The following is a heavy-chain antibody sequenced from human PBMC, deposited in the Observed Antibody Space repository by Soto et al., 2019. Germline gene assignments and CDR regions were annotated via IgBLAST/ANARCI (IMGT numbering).Heavy chain of an antibody. J-gene: IGHJ4*02. D-gene: IGHD5-12*01. V-gene: IGHV3-48*02. Sequence: EVQLVESGGGLVQPGGSLRLSCVASGFTFSSYSMNWVRQAPGKGLEWVSYISWGPTTIYYADSVKGRFTISRDNSQNSLYLQMNSLRDEDTAVYYCAREMATITEIDYWGQGTLVTVSS. CDR3: AREMATITEIDY. CDR1: GFTFSSYS. CDR2: ISWGPTTI.